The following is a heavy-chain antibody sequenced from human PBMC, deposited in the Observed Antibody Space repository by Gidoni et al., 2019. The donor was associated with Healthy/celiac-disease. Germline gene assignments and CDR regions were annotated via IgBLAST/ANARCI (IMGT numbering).Heavy chain of an antibody. CDR2: IKQEGSDK. V-gene: IGHV3-7*01. Sequence: EVQLVESGGGLVQPGGSMRLSCAASGFTCSSYWMSWVRQVPGKGREWVANIKQEGSDKYYVDSVKGRFTISRDNAKNSLYLQMNSLRAEDTAVYYCARAPIGYCSSTSCYSGPYYFDYWGQGTLVTVSS. D-gene: IGHD2-2*02. CDR1: GFTCSSYW. CDR3: ARAPIGYCSSTSCYSGPYYFDY. J-gene: IGHJ4*02.